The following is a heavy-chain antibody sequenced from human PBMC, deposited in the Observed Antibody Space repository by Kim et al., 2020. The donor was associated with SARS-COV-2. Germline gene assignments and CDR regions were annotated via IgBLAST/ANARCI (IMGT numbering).Heavy chain of an antibody. J-gene: IGHJ4*02. Sequence: SVKVSCKASGGTFSSYAISWVRQAPGQGLEWMGGIIPIFGTANYAQKFQGRVTITADESTSTAYMELSSLRSEDTAVYYCARGRIDCSGGRCYSLPFDYWGQGTLVTVSS. V-gene: IGHV1-69*13. CDR3: ARGRIDCSGGRCYSLPFDY. CDR2: IIPIFGTA. CDR1: GGTFSSYA. D-gene: IGHD2-15*01.